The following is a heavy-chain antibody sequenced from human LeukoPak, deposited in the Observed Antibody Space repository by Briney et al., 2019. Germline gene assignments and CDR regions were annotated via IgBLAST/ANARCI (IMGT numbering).Heavy chain of an antibody. D-gene: IGHD2-8*02. CDR1: GGSFSGYY. V-gene: IGHV4-34*01. CDR3: ARGRGRHHIVLVVYATLNWFDP. CDR2: INHSGST. Sequence: PSETLSLTCAVYGGSFSGYYWSWIRQPPGKGLEWIGEINHSGSTNYNPSLRSRVTISVDTSKNQFSLKLSSVTAADTAVYYCARGRGRHHIVLVVYATLNWFDPWGQGTLVTVSS. J-gene: IGHJ5*02.